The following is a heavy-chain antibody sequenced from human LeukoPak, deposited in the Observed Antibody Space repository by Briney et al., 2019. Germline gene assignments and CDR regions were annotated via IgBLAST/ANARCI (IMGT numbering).Heavy chain of an antibody. CDR3: ARACGTGSFILDY. CDR2: IWNDGSNK. CDR1: GFTFSAHG. D-gene: IGHD2-21*01. V-gene: IGHV3-33*01. Sequence: GGSLRLSCAASGFTFSAHGMHWVRQAPGKGLEWVGIIWNDGSNKYYGDSVKGRFTISRDNSKNTLYLQMDSLRAEDTAVYFCARACGTGSFILDYWGQGALVTVPS. J-gene: IGHJ4*02.